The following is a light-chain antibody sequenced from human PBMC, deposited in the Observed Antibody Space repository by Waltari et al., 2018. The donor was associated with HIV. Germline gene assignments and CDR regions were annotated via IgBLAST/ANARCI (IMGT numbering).Light chain of an antibody. CDR1: TSNIGTNH. V-gene: IGLV1-47*01. J-gene: IGLJ3*02. CDR2: KNS. CDR3: ATWDDSLSGRWV. Sequence: QSVLTQPPSASGSPGQRGTISCFGSTSNIGTNHLSLYQQLPGAAPSLRIYKNSQRPSGVPDRFSGSKSGTSASLAISGLRSEDEAEYYCATWDDSLSGRWVFGGGTKLTVL.